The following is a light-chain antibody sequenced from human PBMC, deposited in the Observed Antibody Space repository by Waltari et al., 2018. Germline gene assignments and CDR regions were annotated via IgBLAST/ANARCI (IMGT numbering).Light chain of an antibody. J-gene: IGLJ1*01. CDR2: DNN. CDR1: RSNIGSGFR. V-gene: IGLV1-40*01. Sequence: QSELTQPPSVSGALGQTVTISCTGSRSNIGSGFRVHWYRQLTGTAPKVVIYDNNVRPSGVPDRFSGSRSATSVSLAITGLQAEDEGEYYCQSYDTIDSFVFGSGTQVTV. CDR3: QSYDTIDSFV.